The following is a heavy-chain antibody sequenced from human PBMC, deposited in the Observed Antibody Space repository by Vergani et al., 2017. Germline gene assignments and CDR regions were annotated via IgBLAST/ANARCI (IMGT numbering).Heavy chain of an antibody. CDR2: LCPSGST. V-gene: IGHV4-4*07. D-gene: IGHD1-14*01. CDR1: GAPISYWC. CDR3: AKEGRSGITPFVAD. J-gene: IGHJ4*02. Sequence: QVQMQESGPGLVKTSETLSLTCSASGAPISYWCWSWLRQPAGKGLEWIGRLCPSGSTNYKPSLKSRVTMSIDTSKNQFSLKLTSVTAADTAVYYCAKEGRSGITPFVADWGQGTLVTVSS.